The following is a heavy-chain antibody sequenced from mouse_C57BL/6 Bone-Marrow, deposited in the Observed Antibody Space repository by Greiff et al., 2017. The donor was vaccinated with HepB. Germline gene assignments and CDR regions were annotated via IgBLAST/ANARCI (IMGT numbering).Heavy chain of an antibody. D-gene: IGHD2-5*01. J-gene: IGHJ4*01. V-gene: IGHV1-55*01. CDR2: IYPGSGST. CDR3: ARGGAYYINPYAMDY. CDR1: GYTFTSYW. Sequence: QVQLQQPGAELVKPGASVKMSCKASGYTFTSYWITWVKQRPGQGLEWIGDIYPGSGSTNYNEKFKSKATLTVDTSSSTAYMQLSSLTSEDSAVYYCARGGAYYINPYAMDYWGQGTSVTVSS.